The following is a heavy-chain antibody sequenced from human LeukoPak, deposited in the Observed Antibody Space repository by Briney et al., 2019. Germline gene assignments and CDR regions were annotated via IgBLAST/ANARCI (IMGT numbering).Heavy chain of an antibody. Sequence: PGGSLRLSCAASGFTFSSYGMHWVRQAPGKGLEWVAFIRYDGSNKYYADSVKGRFTISRDNAKNSMYLQMNSLRTEDTAVYYCARGKYDSSPFLQHWGQGTLVTVSS. J-gene: IGHJ1*01. CDR1: GFTFSSYG. CDR3: ARGKYDSSPFLQH. D-gene: IGHD3-22*01. CDR2: IRYDGSNK. V-gene: IGHV3-30*02.